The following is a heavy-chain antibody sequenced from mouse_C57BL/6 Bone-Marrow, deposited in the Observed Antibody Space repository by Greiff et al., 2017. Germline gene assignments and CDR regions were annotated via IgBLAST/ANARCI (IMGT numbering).Heavy chain of an antibody. CDR1: GFTFSSYT. J-gene: IGHJ3*01. Sequence: EVKLVESGGGLVKPGGSLKLSCAASGFTFSSYTMSWVRQTPEKRLEWVATMSGGGGNTYYPDSVTGRFTISRDQAKNSLYLQMSSLRSEDTDLYDCARHSAYYSNYGFAYWGQGTLVTVSA. CDR3: ARHSAYYSNYGFAY. CDR2: MSGGGGNT. V-gene: IGHV5-9*01. D-gene: IGHD2-5*01.